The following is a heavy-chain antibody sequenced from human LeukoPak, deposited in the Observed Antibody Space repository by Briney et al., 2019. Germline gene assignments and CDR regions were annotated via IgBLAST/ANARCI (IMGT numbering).Heavy chain of an antibody. CDR1: GFTFSSYW. Sequence: PGGSLRLSCAASGFTFSSYWMSWVRQAPGKGLEWVANIKQGGSEKYYVDSVKGRFTISRDNAKNSLYLQMNSLRAEDTAVYYCASDLKSGSYSRYYYYMDVWGKGTTVTVSS. CDR3: ASDLKSGSYSRYYYYMDV. J-gene: IGHJ6*03. V-gene: IGHV3-7*01. CDR2: IKQGGSEK. D-gene: IGHD1-26*01.